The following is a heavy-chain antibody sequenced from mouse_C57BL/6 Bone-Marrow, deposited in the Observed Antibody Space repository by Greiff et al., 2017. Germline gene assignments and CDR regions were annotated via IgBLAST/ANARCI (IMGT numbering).Heavy chain of an antibody. D-gene: IGHD1-1*01. V-gene: IGHV5-4*03. CDR1: GFTFSSYA. CDR2: ISDGGSYT. Sequence: DVKLVESGGGLVKPGGSLKLSCAASGFTFSSYAMSWVRQTPEKRLEWVATISDGGSYTYYPDNVKGRFTLSRDNAKNNLYLQMSRLKSEDTAMYYCAIYGSSSMDYWGQGTTLTVSS. CDR3: AIYGSSSMDY. J-gene: IGHJ2*01.